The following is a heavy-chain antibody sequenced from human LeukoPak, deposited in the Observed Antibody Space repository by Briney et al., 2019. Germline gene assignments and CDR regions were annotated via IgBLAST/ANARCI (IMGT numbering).Heavy chain of an antibody. CDR2: IIPIFGTA. CDR3: AKLKEEEY. Sequence: ASVKVSCKASGGTFSSYAISWVRQAPGQGLEWMGGIIPIFGTANYAQRFQGRVTMTRDTSTSTVYMELSSLRSEDTAVYYCAKLKEEEYWGQGTLVTVSS. D-gene: IGHD5-24*01. J-gene: IGHJ4*02. V-gene: IGHV1-69*05. CDR1: GGTFSSYA.